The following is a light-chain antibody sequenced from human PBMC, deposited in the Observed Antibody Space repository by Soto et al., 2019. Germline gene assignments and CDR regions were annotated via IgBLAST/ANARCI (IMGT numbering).Light chain of an antibody. CDR2: EVS. J-gene: IGLJ1*01. CDR1: SSDVGGYNY. Sequence: QSVLTQPPSASGSPGQSVTISCTGTSSDVGGYNYVSWYQQHPGKAPKLMIYEVSNRPSGVSNRFSDSKSGNTASLTISGLQAEDEADYYCNSYTSSSTRVFGTGTKVTVL. V-gene: IGLV2-14*01. CDR3: NSYTSSSTRV.